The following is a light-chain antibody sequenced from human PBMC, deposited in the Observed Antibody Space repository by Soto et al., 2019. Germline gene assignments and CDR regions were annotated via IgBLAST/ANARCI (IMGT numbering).Light chain of an antibody. CDR2: TAS. V-gene: IGKV1-9*01. CDR1: QAISNY. J-gene: IGKJ2*01. CDR3: QQFNNYPRT. Sequence: DIQVTQSPSFLSASVGDRVTITCRASQAISNYLAWYQQIPGRAPKLLIYTASTLHSGVPSRFSGSGSGTEFTLTISILQPEDFATYYCQQFNNYPRTFGQGTKLEIK.